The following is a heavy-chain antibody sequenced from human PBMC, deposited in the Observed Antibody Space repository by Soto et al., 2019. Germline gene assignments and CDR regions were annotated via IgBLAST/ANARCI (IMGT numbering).Heavy chain of an antibody. J-gene: IGHJ6*02. CDR3: AIDRVTMIVVNGMDV. CDR2: INSDGSST. V-gene: IGHV3-74*01. D-gene: IGHD3-22*01. CDR1: GFTFSSYW. Sequence: EVQLVESGGGLVQPGGSLRLSCAASGFTFSSYWMHWVRQAPGKGLVWVSRINSDGSSTSYADSVKGRFTISRDNAKNTLYLQMNSLRAEDTAVYYCAIDRVTMIVVNGMDVWGQGTTVTVSS.